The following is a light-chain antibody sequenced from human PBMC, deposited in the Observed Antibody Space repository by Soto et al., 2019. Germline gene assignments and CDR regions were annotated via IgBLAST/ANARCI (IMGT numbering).Light chain of an antibody. J-gene: IGKJ1*01. CDR3: QQYGNAPWT. CDR1: QRGSSSY. V-gene: IGKV3-20*01. CDR2: GAS. Sequence: EIVLTQSPGTLSLSPGESATLSCRVSQRGSSSYLAWYQQKPGQAPRLLIYGASSRATGIPDRFSGSGSGTDFTLTISRLEPEDFAVYSCQQYGNAPWTFGQGTKVEIK.